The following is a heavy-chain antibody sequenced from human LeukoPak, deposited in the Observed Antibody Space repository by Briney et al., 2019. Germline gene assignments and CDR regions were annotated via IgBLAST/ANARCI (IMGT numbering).Heavy chain of an antibody. CDR2: ISAYNGNT. D-gene: IGHD5-12*01. CDR3: AREDSGYAHFDY. V-gene: IGHV1-18*01. Sequence: ASVTVSFKGSAYTFTIYGMSWVGQAPGQGLEGMGWISAYNGNTNYAQKLQGRVTMTTDTSTSTAYMELRSLRSDDTAVYYCAREDSGYAHFDYWGQGTLVTVSS. J-gene: IGHJ4*02. CDR1: AYTFTIYG.